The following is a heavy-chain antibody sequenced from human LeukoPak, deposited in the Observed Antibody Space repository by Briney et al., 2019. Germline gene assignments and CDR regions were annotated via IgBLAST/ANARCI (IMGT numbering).Heavy chain of an antibody. V-gene: IGHV1-18*01. CDR2: VSIYNDNT. Sequence: ASVKASCKASGYSFTDYDFNWVRQAPGQGLEWLGWVSIYNDNTNYAREFQDRITMTTDISTSTAYMELKSLTSDDTAVYFCARTGHYQFDSWGQGTLVTVSS. CDR3: ARTGHYQFDS. D-gene: IGHD3-9*01. J-gene: IGHJ4*02. CDR1: GYSFTDYD.